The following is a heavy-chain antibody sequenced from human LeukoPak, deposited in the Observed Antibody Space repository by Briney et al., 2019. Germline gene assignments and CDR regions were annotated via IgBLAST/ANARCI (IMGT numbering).Heavy chain of an antibody. CDR2: ISYDGSNK. D-gene: IGHD5-18*01. V-gene: IGHV3-30*03. CDR1: GFTFSSYG. Sequence: GGSLRLSCAASGFTFSSYGMHWVRQAPGKGLEWVAVISYDGSNKYYADSVKGRFTISRDNSKNTLYLQMNSLRAEDTAVYYCARGGGYSYGSFDYWGQGTLVTVSS. J-gene: IGHJ4*02. CDR3: ARGGGYSYGSFDY.